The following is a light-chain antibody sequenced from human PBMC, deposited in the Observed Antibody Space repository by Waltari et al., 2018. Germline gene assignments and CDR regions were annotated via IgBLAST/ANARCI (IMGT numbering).Light chain of an antibody. CDR1: SSDVGAYNY. Sequence: QSALTQPASVSGSPGQSITISCTGTSSDVGAYNYVSCYQQHPGKAPKLMIFDVSNRPSGVSNRFSGSKSGNTASLTSSGLQAEDDADYYCSSYISSSALEVFGGGTSLTVL. V-gene: IGLV2-14*03. J-gene: IGLJ2*01. CDR2: DVS. CDR3: SSYISSSALEV.